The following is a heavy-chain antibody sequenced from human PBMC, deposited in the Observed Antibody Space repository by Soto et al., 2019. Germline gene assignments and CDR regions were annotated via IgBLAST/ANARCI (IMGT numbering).Heavy chain of an antibody. Sequence: ETLSLTCAVYGGSFGGYYCSWVRQPAFKWLEWIGEINHSGSTNYNPSLKSRVTISVDTSKNQFSLKLSSVTAADTAVYYCAREAVRHYYGSGSYYNPGWFDPWGQGTLVTVSS. CDR2: INHSGST. V-gene: IGHV4-34*01. J-gene: IGHJ5*02. D-gene: IGHD3-10*01. CDR3: AREAVRHYYGSGSYYNPGWFDP. CDR1: GGSFGGYY.